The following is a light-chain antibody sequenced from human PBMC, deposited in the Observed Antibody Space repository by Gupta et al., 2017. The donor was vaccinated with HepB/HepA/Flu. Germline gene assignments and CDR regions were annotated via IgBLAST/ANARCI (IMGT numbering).Light chain of an antibody. CDR2: KDN. J-gene: IGLJ2*01. CDR1: ALPKQY. Sequence: SYELTQPPSVSVSPGQTARISCSGDALPKQYTYWYQQRPGQAPVLVIHKDNERPSGIPERFSGSSSGTTVTLTISGVQTEDEADYYCQSLDSTNVVFGGGTKLTVL. V-gene: IGLV3-25*03. CDR3: QSLDSTNVV.